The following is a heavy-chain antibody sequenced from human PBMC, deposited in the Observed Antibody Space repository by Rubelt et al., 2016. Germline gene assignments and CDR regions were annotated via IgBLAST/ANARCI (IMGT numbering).Heavy chain of an antibody. CDR3: ARDLGSGRDY. D-gene: IGHD2-15*01. CDR2: ISYDAINR. CDR1: GFTFSSYA. Sequence: QVQLVESGGGVVQPGRSLRLSCAASGFTFSSYAIHWVRQAPGKGLEWVAVISYDAINRYYADSVKGRFTISRDNSKNTLYLQMNSLRTEDTAVYYCARDLGSGRDYWGQGTLVTVSS. J-gene: IGHJ4*02. V-gene: IGHV3-30*04.